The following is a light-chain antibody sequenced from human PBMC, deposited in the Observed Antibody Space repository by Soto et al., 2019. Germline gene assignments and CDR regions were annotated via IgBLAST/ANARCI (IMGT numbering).Light chain of an antibody. Sequence: EMVVTQSPVTLSVSPGERATLSCRASQGVRTNVAWYQQKPGQAPRLLIYSASTRAPGVPARVGGSGSGTEFTLTISNLQSEDFAVYYCQQYNSYSPWTFGQGTKVEIK. CDR2: SAS. V-gene: IGKV3-15*01. J-gene: IGKJ1*01. CDR3: QQYNSYSPWT. CDR1: QGVRTN.